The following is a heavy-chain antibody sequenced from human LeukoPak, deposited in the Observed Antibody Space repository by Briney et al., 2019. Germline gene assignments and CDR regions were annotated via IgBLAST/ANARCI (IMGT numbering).Heavy chain of an antibody. V-gene: IGHV3-23*01. Sequence: GGSLRLSCAASGFTFNSYAMSWVRQAPGKGLEWVSAISGSGGSTYFADSVKGRFTISRDNSKNTLYLQMSSLRAEDTSVYDCAKSSGTDYWGQGTLVTVSS. D-gene: IGHD3-10*01. CDR3: AKSSGTDY. CDR2: ISGSGGST. CDR1: GFTFNSYA. J-gene: IGHJ4*02.